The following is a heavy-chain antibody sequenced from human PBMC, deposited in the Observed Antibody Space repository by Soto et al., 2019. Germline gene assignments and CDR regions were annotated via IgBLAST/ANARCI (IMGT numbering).Heavy chain of an antibody. Sequence: QVQLVESGGGVVQPGRSLRLSCAASGFTFSSYGMHWVRQAPGKGLEWVAVIWYDGSNKYYADSVKGRFTISRDNSKNTLYLHMNSLRAEDTAVYYCARDDTAMVTWDYWGQGTLVTVSS. CDR2: IWYDGSNK. D-gene: IGHD5-18*01. CDR3: ARDDTAMVTWDY. J-gene: IGHJ4*02. V-gene: IGHV3-33*01. CDR1: GFTFSSYG.